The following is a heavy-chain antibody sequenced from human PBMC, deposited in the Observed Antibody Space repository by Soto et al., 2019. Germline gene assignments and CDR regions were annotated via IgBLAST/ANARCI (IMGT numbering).Heavy chain of an antibody. CDR3: AKEDLGYWLAFDI. D-gene: IGHD2-15*01. CDR1: GFTVSSNY. J-gene: IGHJ3*02. Sequence: PGGSLRLSCAASGFTVSSNYMSWVRQAPGKGLEWVSAISGSGGSTYYADSVKGRFTISRDNSKNTLYLQMNSLRAEDTAVYYCAKEDLGYWLAFDIWGQGTMVTVSS. V-gene: IGHV3-23*01. CDR2: ISGSGGST.